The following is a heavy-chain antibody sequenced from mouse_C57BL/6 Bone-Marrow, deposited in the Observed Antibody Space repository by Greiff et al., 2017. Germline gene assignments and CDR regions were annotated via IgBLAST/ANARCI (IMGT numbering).Heavy chain of an antibody. V-gene: IGHV1-55*01. J-gene: IGHJ3*01. CDR1: GYTFTSYW. D-gene: IGHD2-1*01. Sequence: VQLQQPGAELVKPGASVKMSCKASGYTFTSYWITWVKQRPGQGLEWIEDIYPGSGSTNYNEKFKSKATLTVDTSSSTTYMQFSSLTSEDSAVSYCARGDYGNYGWFAYWGQGTLVTVSA. CDR3: ARGDYGNYGWFAY. CDR2: IYPGSGST.